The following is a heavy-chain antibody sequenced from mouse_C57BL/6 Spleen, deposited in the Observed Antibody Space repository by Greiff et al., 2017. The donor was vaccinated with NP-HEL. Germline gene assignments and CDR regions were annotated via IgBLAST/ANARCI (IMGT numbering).Heavy chain of an antibody. CDR1: GYTFTSYW. D-gene: IGHD1-1*01. Sequence: VKLQQPGAELVKPGASVKLSCKASGYTFTSYWMHWVKQRPGQGLEWIGMIHPNSGSTNYNEKFKSKATLTVDKSSSTAYMQLSSLTSEDSAVYYWARTNYGSSYWYFGVWGTGTTVTVSS. CDR3: ARTNYGSSYWYFGV. CDR2: IHPNSGST. J-gene: IGHJ1*03. V-gene: IGHV1-64*01.